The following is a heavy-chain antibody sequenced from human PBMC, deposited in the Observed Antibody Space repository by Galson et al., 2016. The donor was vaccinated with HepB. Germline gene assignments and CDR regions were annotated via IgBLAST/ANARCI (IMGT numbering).Heavy chain of an antibody. J-gene: IGHJ6*02. D-gene: IGHD2-2*01. CDR1: GFTFSSYS. CDR2: ISSSSSYI. Sequence: SLRLSCAASGFTFSSYSMNWVRQAPGQGLEWVSSISSSSSYIYYADSVKARFTISRDTAKNSLFLQMNSLRAEDTAVYYCARRKVVLPPATDYYGMDVWGQGTTVTVSS. V-gene: IGHV3-21*01. CDR3: ARRKVVLPPATDYYGMDV.